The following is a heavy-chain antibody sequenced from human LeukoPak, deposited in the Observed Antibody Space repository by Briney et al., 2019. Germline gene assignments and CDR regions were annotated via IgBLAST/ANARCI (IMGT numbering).Heavy chain of an antibody. J-gene: IGHJ5*02. V-gene: IGHV4-34*01. CDR1: GGSFSGYY. Sequence: SETLSLTCAVYGGSFSGYYWSWIRQPPGKGLEWIGEINHSGSTNYNPSLKSRVTISVDTSKNQFPLKLSSVTAADTAVYYCARAPPVDMIAAAASNWFDPWGQGTLVTVSS. D-gene: IGHD6-13*01. CDR2: INHSGST. CDR3: ARAPPVDMIAAAASNWFDP.